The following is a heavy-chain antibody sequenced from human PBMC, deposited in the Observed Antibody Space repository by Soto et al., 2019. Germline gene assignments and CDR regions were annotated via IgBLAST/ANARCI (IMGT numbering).Heavy chain of an antibody. CDR2: INPNSGGT. CDR1: GYTFTGYY. CDR3: ARNHPGTAMVTDY. V-gene: IGHV1-2*04. D-gene: IGHD5-18*01. J-gene: IGHJ4*02. Sequence: ASVKVSCKASGYTFTGYYMHWVRQAPGQGLEWMGWINPNSGGTNYAQKFQGWVIMTRDTSISTAYMELSRLRSDDTAVYYCARNHPGTAMVTDYWGQGTLVTVSS.